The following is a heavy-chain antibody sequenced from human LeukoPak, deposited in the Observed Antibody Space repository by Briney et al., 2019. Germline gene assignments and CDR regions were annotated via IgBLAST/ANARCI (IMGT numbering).Heavy chain of an antibody. CDR2: ISGGGGSI. J-gene: IGHJ4*02. D-gene: IGHD1-1*01. V-gene: IGHV3-23*01. CDR3: ARDAPVVKTGTYYFDY. Sequence: PGGSLRLSCAASGFTFSSYAMSWVRQAPGKGLEWVSAISGGGGSIYYADSVKGRCTISRDNSKNTLYLQMNSLRSEDTAVYYCARDAPVVKTGTYYFDYWGQGTLVTVSS. CDR1: GFTFSSYA.